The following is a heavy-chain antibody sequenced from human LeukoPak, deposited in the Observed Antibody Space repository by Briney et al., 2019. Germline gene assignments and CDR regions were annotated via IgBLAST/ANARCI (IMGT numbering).Heavy chain of an antibody. CDR3: ARVLKGESGALGVDV. CDR1: GFTFSSYG. V-gene: IGHV3-23*01. J-gene: IGHJ6*02. Sequence: PGASPRLSCAASGFTFSSYGMTWVRQAPGKGLEWVSSISGSGANTYYVGSVKGRFTISRDNSKNTVRLQMSSLRAEDTAVYHCARVLKGESGALGVDVWGQGTTVTVSS. D-gene: IGHD1-26*01. CDR2: ISGSGANT.